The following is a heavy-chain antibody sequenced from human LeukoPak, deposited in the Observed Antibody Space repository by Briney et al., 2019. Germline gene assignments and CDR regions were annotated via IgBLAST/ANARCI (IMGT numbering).Heavy chain of an antibody. CDR3: ARDRTYYDILTGYYRHDAFDI. Sequence: GGSLRLSCAASGFTFSSYWMSWVRQAPGKGLEWVANIEQDGSEKYYVDSVKGRFTISRDNAKNSLYLQMNSLRAEDTAVYYCARDRTYYDILTGYYRHDAFDIWGQGTMVTVSS. J-gene: IGHJ3*02. V-gene: IGHV3-7*04. CDR2: IEQDGSEK. CDR1: GFTFSSYW. D-gene: IGHD3-9*01.